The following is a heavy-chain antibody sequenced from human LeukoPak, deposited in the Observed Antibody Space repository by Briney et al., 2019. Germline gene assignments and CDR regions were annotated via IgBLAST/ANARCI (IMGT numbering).Heavy chain of an antibody. D-gene: IGHD6-13*01. V-gene: IGHV1-18*01. CDR1: GCIFTNYG. CDR3: ARDIRGSQAYNWFDP. CDR2: ISAYNGNT. J-gene: IGHJ5*02. Sequence: ASVKVSCKASGCIFTNYGITWVRQAPGQGLEWMGWISAYNGNTHYAQKVEDRVTMTTDTSTSTAYMELRSLRSEDTAVYYCARDIRGSQAYNWFDPWGQGTLVTVSS.